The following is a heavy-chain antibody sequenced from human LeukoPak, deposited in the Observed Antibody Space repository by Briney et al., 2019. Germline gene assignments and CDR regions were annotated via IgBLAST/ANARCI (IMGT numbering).Heavy chain of an antibody. Sequence: ASVKVSCKASGGTFSSYAISWVRQAPGQGLEWMGRIIPIFGTANYAQKFQGRVTITTDESTSTAYMELSSLRSEDTAVYYCATCYSSSWQNFDYWGQGTLVTVSS. V-gene: IGHV1-69*05. CDR1: GGTFSSYA. CDR3: ATCYSSSWQNFDY. J-gene: IGHJ4*02. CDR2: IIPIFGTA. D-gene: IGHD6-13*01.